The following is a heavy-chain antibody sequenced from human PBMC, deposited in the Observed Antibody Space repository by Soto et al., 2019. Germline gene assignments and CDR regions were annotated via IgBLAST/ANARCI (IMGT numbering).Heavy chain of an antibody. CDR1: GYTFFTYD. D-gene: IGHD5-12*01. V-gene: IGHV1-18*01. J-gene: IGHJ5*02. CDR3: ARHHGPTTSENGFDP. Sequence: QVHLVQSGVEVKTPGASVKVSCQASGYTFFTYDISWVRQAPGQGLEWMGWISTYSGDTKYAQKFQGRVTMTTDTSTTTACLELRSLRSDDTAVYYCARHHGPTTSENGFDPWGQGTLVTVSS. CDR2: ISTYSGDT.